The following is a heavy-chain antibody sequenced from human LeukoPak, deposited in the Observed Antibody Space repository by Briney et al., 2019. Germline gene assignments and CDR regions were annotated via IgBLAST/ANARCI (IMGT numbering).Heavy chain of an antibody. CDR2: ISYRGST. V-gene: IGHV4-59*08. J-gene: IGHJ3*02. Sequence: PSETLSLTCTVSGGSISTYYWSWIPQPPGKGREWIAYISYRGSTNYNPSLKSRVTISVDTSKNQFSLKLNSVTAADTAVYFCARNGYSCRFDIWGQGTMFTVSS. D-gene: IGHD5-12*01. CDR1: GGSISTYY. CDR3: ARNGYSCRFDI.